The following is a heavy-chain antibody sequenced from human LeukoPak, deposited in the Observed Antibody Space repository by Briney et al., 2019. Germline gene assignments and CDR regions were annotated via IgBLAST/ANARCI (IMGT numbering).Heavy chain of an antibody. CDR2: IYYSGST. D-gene: IGHD3-3*01. J-gene: IGHJ4*02. V-gene: IGHV4-39*07. Sequence: PSETLSLTCTVSGGSISSSSYYWGWIRQPPGKGLEWIGSIYYSGSTNYNPSLKSRVTISVDTSKNQFSLKLSSVTAADTAVYYCAREGVTIFRVVLYWGQGTLVTVSS. CDR3: AREGVTIFRVVLY. CDR1: GGSISSSSYY.